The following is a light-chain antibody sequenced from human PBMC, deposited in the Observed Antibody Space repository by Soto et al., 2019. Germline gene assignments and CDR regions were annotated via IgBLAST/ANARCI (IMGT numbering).Light chain of an antibody. CDR2: AAS. J-gene: IGKJ4*01. V-gene: IGKV1D-16*01. Sequence: DVQMTQSPSSLSASVGDRVTITCRASQDINSYLAWYQQKPGNAPKSLIYAASSLQTGVPSGFSGSESGTDFTLTLSNLQPEDSATYYCQQYNIYPLAFGGGTKVEIK. CDR1: QDINSY. CDR3: QQYNIYPLA.